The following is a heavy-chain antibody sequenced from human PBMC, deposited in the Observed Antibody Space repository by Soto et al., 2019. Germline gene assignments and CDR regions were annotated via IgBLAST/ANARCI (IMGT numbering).Heavy chain of an antibody. CDR1: GGTFSSYV. D-gene: IGHD3-22*01. CDR2: IIPIFGTA. CDR3: ARAGGSSGYFNWFDP. V-gene: IGHV1-69*01. Sequence: QVQLVQSGAEVKKPGSSVKVSCTASGGTFSSYVISWVRQAPGQGLEWMGGIIPIFGTANYAQKFQGRVTITADESTSTAYMELSSLRSEDTAVYYCARAGGSSGYFNWFDPWGQGTLVTVSS. J-gene: IGHJ5*02.